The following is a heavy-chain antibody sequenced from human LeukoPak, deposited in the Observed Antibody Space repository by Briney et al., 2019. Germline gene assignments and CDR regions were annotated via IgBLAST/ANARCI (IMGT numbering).Heavy chain of an antibody. CDR2: ISAYNGNT. Sequence: ASVKVSCKASGYTFTSYGISWVRQAPGQGLEWMGWISAYNGNTNYAQKLQGGVTMTADTSTSTAYMELRSLRSDDTAVYCCARDGSSGYYYVLPFDYWGQGTLVTVSS. D-gene: IGHD3-22*01. CDR1: GYTFTSYG. V-gene: IGHV1-18*01. J-gene: IGHJ4*02. CDR3: ARDGSSGYYYVLPFDY.